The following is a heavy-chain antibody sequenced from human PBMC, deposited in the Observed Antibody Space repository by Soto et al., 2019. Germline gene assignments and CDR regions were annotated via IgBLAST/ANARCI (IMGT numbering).Heavy chain of an antibody. CDR2: ISSDSIYT. D-gene: IGHD6-13*01. CDR3: ATGQQVRMADI. V-gene: IGHV3-11*03. CDR1: GFTVSGYY. J-gene: IGHJ3*02. Sequence: QVPLLESGGGLVKPGGSLRLSCAASGFTVSGYYMGWIRQPPGKGLEWISYISSDSIYTNHADSVKGRFTISRDNAQNSLYLQMNSLRAEDTAVYFCATGQQVRMADIWGQGTMVTVSS.